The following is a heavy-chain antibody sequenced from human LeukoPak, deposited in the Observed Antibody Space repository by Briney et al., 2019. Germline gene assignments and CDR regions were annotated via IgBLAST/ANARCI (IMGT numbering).Heavy chain of an antibody. CDR3: AKDLTAWDYYYYMDV. V-gene: IGHV3-23*01. D-gene: IGHD3-9*01. CDR1: GFTFSSYA. CDR2: ISGSGGST. Sequence: GGSLRLSCAASGFTFSSYAMSWVRQAPGKGLKWVSAISGSGGSTYYADSVKGRFTISRDNSKNTLYLQMNSLRAEDTAVYYCAKDLTAWDYYYYMDVWGKGTTVTVSS. J-gene: IGHJ6*03.